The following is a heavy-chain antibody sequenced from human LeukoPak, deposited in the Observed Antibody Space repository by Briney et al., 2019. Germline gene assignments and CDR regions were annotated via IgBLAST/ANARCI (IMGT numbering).Heavy chain of an antibody. CDR1: GGSISSYC. J-gene: IGHJ3*02. V-gene: IGHV4-4*07. Sequence: SETLSLTCTVSGGSISSYCWSWIRQPAGKGLEWIGRIYTSGSTNYNPSLKSRVTMSVDTSKNQFSLKLSSETAADTAVYYCARYRGSHDAFDIWGQGTMVTVSS. CDR2: IYTSGST. D-gene: IGHD1-26*01. CDR3: ARYRGSHDAFDI.